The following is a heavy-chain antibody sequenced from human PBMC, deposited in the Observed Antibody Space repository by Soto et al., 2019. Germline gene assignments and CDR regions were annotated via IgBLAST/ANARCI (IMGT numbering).Heavy chain of an antibody. CDR1: GGSISSGDYY. Sequence: PSETLSLTCTVSGGSISSGDYYWSWIRRPPGKGLEWIGYIYYSGSTYYNPSLKSRVTISVDTSKNQFSLKLSSVTAADTAVYYCARGRGYSYGLDPWGQGSLVTVSS. CDR2: IYYSGST. D-gene: IGHD5-18*01. CDR3: ARGRGYSYGLDP. J-gene: IGHJ5*02. V-gene: IGHV4-30-4*01.